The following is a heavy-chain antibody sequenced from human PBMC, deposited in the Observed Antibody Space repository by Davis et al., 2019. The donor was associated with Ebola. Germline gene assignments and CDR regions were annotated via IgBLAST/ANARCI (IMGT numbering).Heavy chain of an antibody. D-gene: IGHD2-21*01. J-gene: IGHJ4*02. Sequence: ASVKVSCKASGYTFTGYYMHWVRQAPGQGLEWMGWINPNSGGTNYAQKFQGRVTMTRDTSISTAYMELSSLRSEDTAVYYCASVSGDPGSYYFDYWGQGTLVTVSS. CDR3: ASVSGDPGSYYFDY. CDR1: GYTFTGYY. CDR2: INPNSGGT. V-gene: IGHV1-2*02.